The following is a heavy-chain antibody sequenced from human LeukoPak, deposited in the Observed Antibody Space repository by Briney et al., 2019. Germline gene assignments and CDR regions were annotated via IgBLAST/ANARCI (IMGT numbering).Heavy chain of an antibody. Sequence: PGRSLRLSCAASGFTFDDYAMHWVRQAPGKGLEWVSGISWNSGSIGYADSVNGRFTISRDNAKNSLYLQMNSLRAEDTALYYCAKDYYDSSGYYTLFDYWGQGTLVTVSS. J-gene: IGHJ4*02. CDR3: AKDYYDSSGYYTLFDY. V-gene: IGHV3-9*01. CDR1: GFTFDDYA. CDR2: ISWNSGSI. D-gene: IGHD3-22*01.